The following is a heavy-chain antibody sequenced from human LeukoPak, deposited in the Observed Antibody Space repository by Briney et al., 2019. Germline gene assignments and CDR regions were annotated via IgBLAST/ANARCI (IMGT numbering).Heavy chain of an antibody. CDR1: GFTFSSYG. CDR2: IYSASSA. J-gene: IGHJ4*02. V-gene: IGHV3-66*01. D-gene: IGHD4/OR15-4a*01. Sequence: GGSLRLSCAASGFTFSSYGMHWVRQAPGMRLEWVSLIYSASSAYYADSVRGRFTISRDSSKNTLYLQMNSLRAEDTAVYYCARDSMVAGRYFDYWGQGTLVSVSS. CDR3: ARDSMVAGRYFDY.